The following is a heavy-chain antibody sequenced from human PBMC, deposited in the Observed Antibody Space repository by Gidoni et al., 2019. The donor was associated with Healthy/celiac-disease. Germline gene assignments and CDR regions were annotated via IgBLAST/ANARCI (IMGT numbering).Heavy chain of an antibody. CDR2: IRSKANSYAT. J-gene: IGHJ3*02. CDR1: GFTFSGSA. V-gene: IGHV3-73*02. D-gene: IGHD2-2*01. Sequence: EVQLVESGGGLVQPGGSLKLSCAASGFTFSGSAMHWVRQASGKGLEGVGRIRSKANSYATAYAASVKGRFTISRDDSKNTAYLQMNSLKTEDTAVYYCTSGIVVVPAAILAFDIWGQGTMVTVSS. CDR3: TSGIVVVPAAILAFDI.